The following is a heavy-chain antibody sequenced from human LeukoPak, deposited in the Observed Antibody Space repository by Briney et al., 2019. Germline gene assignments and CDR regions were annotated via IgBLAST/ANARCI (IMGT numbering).Heavy chain of an antibody. CDR3: ARGRIAAADTTLYYYYGMGV. Sequence: GGSLRLSCAASGFAVSSNYSSWVRQAPGRGLEWFSVVYSGGSTYYADSVKGRFTISRDNSKNTLYLQMNSLRAEDTAVYYCARGRIAAADTTLYYYYGMGVWGQGTTVTVSS. D-gene: IGHD6-13*01. CDR2: VYSGGST. V-gene: IGHV3-66*01. CDR1: GFAVSSNY. J-gene: IGHJ6*02.